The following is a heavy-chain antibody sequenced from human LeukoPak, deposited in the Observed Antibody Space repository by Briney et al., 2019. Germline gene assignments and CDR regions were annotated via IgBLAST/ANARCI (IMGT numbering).Heavy chain of an antibody. D-gene: IGHD1-26*01. CDR3: ASRRVGATTHHFDY. CDR2: IYHSGST. V-gene: IGHV4-38-2*01. CDR1: GYSISSGYY. Sequence: KPSETLSLTCAVSGYSISSGYYWGWIRQPPGKGLEWIGSIYHSGSTYYNPSLKSRVTISVDTSKNQFSLKLSSVTAADTAVYYCASRRVGATTHHFDYWGQGTLVTVSS. J-gene: IGHJ4*02.